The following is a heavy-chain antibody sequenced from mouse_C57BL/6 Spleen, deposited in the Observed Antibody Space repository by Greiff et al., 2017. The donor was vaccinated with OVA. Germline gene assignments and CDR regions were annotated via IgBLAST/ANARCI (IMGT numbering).Heavy chain of an antibody. V-gene: IGHV1-66*01. CDR3: ARIYYDYDVGPWFAY. J-gene: IGHJ3*01. D-gene: IGHD2-4*01. CDR2: IYPGSGNT. CDR1: GYSFTSYY. Sequence: VMLVESGPELVKPGASVKISCKASGYSFTSYYIHWVKQRPGQGLEWIGWIYPGSGNTKYNEKFKGKATLTADTSSSTAYMQLSSLTSEDSAVYYCARIYYDYDVGPWFAYWGQGTLVTVSA.